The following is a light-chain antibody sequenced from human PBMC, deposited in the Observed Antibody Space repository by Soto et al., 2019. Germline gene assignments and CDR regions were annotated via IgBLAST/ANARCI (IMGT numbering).Light chain of an antibody. J-gene: IGKJ1*01. Sequence: EIVLTQSPATLSLSPGERATLSCRASQSVSSYLAWYQQKPGQAPRLLIYDASNRATGIPARFSGSGSGTDFTLTISSLEPEDFAVYYCQQRSNWPSGMFGQGTKVEIK. CDR3: QQRSNWPSGM. V-gene: IGKV3-11*01. CDR2: DAS. CDR1: QSVSSY.